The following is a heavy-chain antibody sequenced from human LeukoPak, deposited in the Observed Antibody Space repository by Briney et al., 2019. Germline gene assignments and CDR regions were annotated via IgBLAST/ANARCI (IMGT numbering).Heavy chain of an antibody. V-gene: IGHV3-20*04. CDR3: ARSCGSYLG. Sequence: PGGSLRLSCAASGFTFDDYGMSWVRQAPGKGLEWVSGINWNAGSISYADSVKGRFTVSRDNAKNSLYLQMNSLRAEDTALYYCARSCGSYLGWGQGTLVTVSS. D-gene: IGHD1-26*01. CDR2: INWNAGSI. CDR1: GFTFDDYG. J-gene: IGHJ4*02.